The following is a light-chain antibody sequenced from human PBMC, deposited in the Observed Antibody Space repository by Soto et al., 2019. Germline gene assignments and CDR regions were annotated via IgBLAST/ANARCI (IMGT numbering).Light chain of an antibody. CDR3: SLYTSSGTYV. V-gene: IGLV2-18*01. CDR1: SSDVGSYNR. J-gene: IGLJ1*01. Sequence: HSVLTQPPSVSGSPGQSVTISCTGTSSDVGSYNRVSWYQQPPGTAPKLMIYEVSNRPSGVPDRFSGSKSGNTASLTISGLQAEDEADYYCSLYTSSGTYVFGTGTKLTVL. CDR2: EVS.